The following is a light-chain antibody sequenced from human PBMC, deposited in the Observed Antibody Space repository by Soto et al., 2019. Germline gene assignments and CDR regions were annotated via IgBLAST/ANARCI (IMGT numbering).Light chain of an antibody. CDR3: QQYGASRT. V-gene: IGKV3-20*01. J-gene: IGKJ1*01. CDR2: GAS. Sequence: EIVLTQSPGTLSLSPGERATLSCRASQSVSNNYLAWYQQKPGQAPRLLIYGASSRATGIPDRFSGSGSGTDSPLTISRLQPEDFAVYYCQQYGASRTFGQGTKVDIK. CDR1: QSVSNNY.